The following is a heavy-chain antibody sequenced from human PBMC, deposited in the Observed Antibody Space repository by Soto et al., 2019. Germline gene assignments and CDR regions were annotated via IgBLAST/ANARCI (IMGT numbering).Heavy chain of an antibody. CDR1: GFTFSSYS. V-gene: IGHV3-21*01. Sequence: GGSLRLSCAASGFTFSSYSMNWVRQAPGKGLEWVSSISSSSSYIYYADSVKGRFTISRDNAKNSLYLQMNSLRAEDTAVYYCARGSPGYYYYMDVWGKGTTVTVSS. CDR3: ARGSPGYYYYMDV. J-gene: IGHJ6*03. CDR2: ISSSSSYI.